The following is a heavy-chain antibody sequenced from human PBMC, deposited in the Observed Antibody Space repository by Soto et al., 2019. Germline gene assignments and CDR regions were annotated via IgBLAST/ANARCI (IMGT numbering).Heavy chain of an antibody. J-gene: IGHJ4*02. CDR2: ISYDGSNK. CDR3: AKDRQVLRFLEWLSPYFDY. V-gene: IGHV3-30*18. CDR1: GFTFSSYG. Sequence: PGGSLRLSCAASGFTFSSYGMHWVRQAPGKGLEWAVVISYDGSNKYYADSVKGRFTTSRDNSKNTLYLQTNSLRAEDTAVYYCAKDRQVLRFLEWLSPYFDYWGQGTLVTVSS. D-gene: IGHD3-3*01.